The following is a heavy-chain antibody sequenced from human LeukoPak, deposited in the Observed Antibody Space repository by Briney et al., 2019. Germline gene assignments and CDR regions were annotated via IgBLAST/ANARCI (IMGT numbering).Heavy chain of an antibody. J-gene: IGHJ6*03. D-gene: IGHD4-11*01. CDR2: IYTSGST. V-gene: IGHV4-61*02. Sequence: PSETLSLTCTVSGGSISSGSYYWSWIRQPAGKGLEWIGRIYTSGSTNYNPSLKSRVTISVDTSKNQFSLKLSSVTAADTAVYYCARDRLQQYYYYMDVWGKGTTVTISS. CDR3: ARDRLQQYYYYMDV. CDR1: GGSISSGSYY.